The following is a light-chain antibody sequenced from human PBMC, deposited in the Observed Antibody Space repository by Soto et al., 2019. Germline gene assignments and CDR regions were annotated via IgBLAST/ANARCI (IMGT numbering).Light chain of an antibody. J-gene: IGKJ2*01. V-gene: IGKV1-39*01. CDR3: QQSYRSPYT. CDR1: QSINIY. CDR2: GAS. Sequence: IQMTQSPSSLSASVGDSVTVTCRASQSINIYLNWYQQKPGKAPTLLIYGASSLQSGVPSRFTGVGSRTDYTLNISSLQPEDFATYYCQQSYRSPYTFGQGTKLEIK.